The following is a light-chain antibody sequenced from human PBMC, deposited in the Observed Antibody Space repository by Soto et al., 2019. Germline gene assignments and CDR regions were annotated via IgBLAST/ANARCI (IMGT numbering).Light chain of an antibody. CDR3: SSYAGSDILVV. Sequence: QSVLTQPGSVSGSPGQSITISCSGTSSDIGSYNLVSWYQQHPGKAPKLIIFEGSRLPSGVSSRFSGSKSGNTASLTISGLRAEDEADYFCSSYAGSDILVVFGGGTKLIVL. J-gene: IGLJ2*01. CDR2: EGS. CDR1: SSDIGSYNL. V-gene: IGLV2-23*01.